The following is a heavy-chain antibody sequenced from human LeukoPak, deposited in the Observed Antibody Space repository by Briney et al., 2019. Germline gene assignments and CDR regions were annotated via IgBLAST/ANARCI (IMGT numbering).Heavy chain of an antibody. D-gene: IGHD6-19*01. CDR1: GYTFTAYY. Sequence: ASVKVSCKASGYTFTAYYMPWVRQAPGQGLEWMGWINPNSGGTNYAQKFQGRVTMTRDTSISTAYMELSRLRSDDTAVYYCARHDAYSSGCFGYWGQGTLVSVSS. V-gene: IGHV1-2*02. CDR3: ARHDAYSSGCFGY. J-gene: IGHJ4*02. CDR2: INPNSGGT.